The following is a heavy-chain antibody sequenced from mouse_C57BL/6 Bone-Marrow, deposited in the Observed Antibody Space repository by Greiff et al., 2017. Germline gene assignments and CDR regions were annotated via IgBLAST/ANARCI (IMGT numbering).Heavy chain of an antibody. CDR2: IYPRSGNT. D-gene: IGHD2-2*01. Sequence: QVQLQQSGAELARPGASVKLSCTASGYTFTSYGISWVKQRTGQGLEWIGEIYPRSGNTYYNAKFKGKATLTADKSSSTAYMELRSLTSEDSAVXFCARATMVTQFAYWGQGTLVTVSA. J-gene: IGHJ3*01. CDR1: GYTFTSYG. V-gene: IGHV1-81*01. CDR3: ARATMVTQFAY.